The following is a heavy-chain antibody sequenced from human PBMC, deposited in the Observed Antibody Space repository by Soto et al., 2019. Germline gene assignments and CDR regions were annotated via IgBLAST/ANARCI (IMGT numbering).Heavy chain of an antibody. Sequence: QVQLVQSGAEVKKPGASVKVSCKASGYTFTDYYMHWVRQAPGQGLEWMGWTNPNNGGTNYAQKFEGWVTMTRDTSISTAYMELSRLRSDDTAVYYCARDAVIAAADTPGDYWGQGTLVTVSS. CDR3: ARDAVIAAADTPGDY. CDR1: GYTFTDYY. D-gene: IGHD6-13*01. V-gene: IGHV1-2*04. J-gene: IGHJ4*02. CDR2: TNPNNGGT.